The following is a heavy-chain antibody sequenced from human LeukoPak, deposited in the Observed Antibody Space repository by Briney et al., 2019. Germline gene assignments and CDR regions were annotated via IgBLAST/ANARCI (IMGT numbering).Heavy chain of an antibody. V-gene: IGHV3-30*18. CDR1: GFTFSSYG. CDR3: AKDQYYYDSSGYSDAFDI. CDR2: ISYDGSNK. J-gene: IGHJ3*02. D-gene: IGHD3-22*01. Sequence: GGSLRLSCAASGFTFSSYGMHWVRQAPGKGLEWVAVISYDGSNKYYADSVKGRFTISRDNSKNTLYLQMNSLRAEDTAVYYCAKDQYYYDSSGYSDAFDIWGQGTMVTVSS.